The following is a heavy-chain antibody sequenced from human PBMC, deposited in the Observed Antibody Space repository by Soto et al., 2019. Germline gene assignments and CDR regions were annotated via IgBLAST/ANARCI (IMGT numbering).Heavy chain of an antibody. J-gene: IGHJ5*02. V-gene: IGHV3-30*18. CDR1: GFTFSSYG. CDR2: ISYDGSNK. D-gene: IGHD6-13*01. Sequence: PGGSLRLSCAASGFTFSSYGMHWVRQAPGKGLEWVAVISYDGSNKYYADSVKGRFTISRDNSKNTLYLQMNSLRAEDTAVYYCAKGIAAAGAHWFDPWGQGTLVTVYS. CDR3: AKGIAAAGAHWFDP.